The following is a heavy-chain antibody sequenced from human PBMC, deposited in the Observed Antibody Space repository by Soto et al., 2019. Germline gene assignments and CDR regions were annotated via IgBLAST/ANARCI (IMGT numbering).Heavy chain of an antibody. CDR2: ISGSGDNT. Sequence: EVQLLESGGGLVQPGGSLRLSCAASGFTFSSYAMTWVRQAPGKGLEWVSAISGSGDNTYHADSVRGRFTISRQNSKSMLYLQMNSLRAEDTAVYYCAKQRYTYGFYYFDCWGQGTLVSVSS. CDR3: AKQRYTYGFYYFDC. D-gene: IGHD5-18*01. V-gene: IGHV3-23*01. J-gene: IGHJ4*02. CDR1: GFTFSSYA.